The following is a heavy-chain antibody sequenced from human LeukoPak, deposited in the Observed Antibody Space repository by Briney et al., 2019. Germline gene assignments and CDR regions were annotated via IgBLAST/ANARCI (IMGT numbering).Heavy chain of an antibody. Sequence: SETLSLTCTVSGGSISSYYWSWIRQPPGKGLEWMGYIYYSGSTNYNPSLKSRVTISVDTSKNQFSLKLSSVTAADTAVYYCARISRDGYRVEYYFDYWGQGTLVTVSS. CDR2: IYYSGST. D-gene: IGHD5-24*01. CDR1: GGSISSYY. V-gene: IGHV4-59*01. CDR3: ARISRDGYRVEYYFDY. J-gene: IGHJ4*02.